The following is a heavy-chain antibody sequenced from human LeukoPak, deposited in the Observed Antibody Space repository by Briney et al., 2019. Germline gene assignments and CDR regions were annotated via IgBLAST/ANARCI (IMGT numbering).Heavy chain of an antibody. CDR1: GGSISSYY. J-gene: IGHJ3*02. V-gene: IGHV4-59*01. CDR3: AREKPDYYDSSGYYQAVDAFDI. Sequence: SETLSLTCTVSGGSISSYYWSWIRQPPGKGLEWIGYIYYSGSTNYNPSLKSRVTISVDTSKNQFSLKLSSVTAADTAVYYCAREKPDYYDSSGYYQAVDAFDIWGQGTMVTVSS. CDR2: IYYSGST. D-gene: IGHD3-22*01.